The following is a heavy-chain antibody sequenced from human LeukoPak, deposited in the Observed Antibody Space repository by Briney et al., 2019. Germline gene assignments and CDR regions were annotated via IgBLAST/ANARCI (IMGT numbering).Heavy chain of an antibody. V-gene: IGHV5-51*01. D-gene: IGHD3-10*01. CDR2: IYPDDSDT. J-gene: IGHJ4*02. Sequence: GESLKISCETSGYTFTKFWGGCVRQTPGKGLEWLGMIYPDDSDTRYSPSFQGQVTMSVDTSTSIVYLHWRSLKASDTAIYYCVRGKGSGTYYGFDYWGQGTVVSVVS. CDR3: VRGKGSGTYYGFDY. CDR1: GYTFTKFW.